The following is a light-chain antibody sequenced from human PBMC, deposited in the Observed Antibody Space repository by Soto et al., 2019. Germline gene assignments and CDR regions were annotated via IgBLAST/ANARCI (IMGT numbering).Light chain of an antibody. CDR3: MQGTHWPWT. J-gene: IGKJ1*01. Sequence: DVVMTQSPLSLPVTLGQPASISCRSTQGLVYSDGNIYLNWFHQRPGQSPRRLIYMISKRDSGVPARFRGSGSGTDFTLTISSVEAEDVGVYYCMQGTHWPWTFGQGTRVE. CDR1: QGLVYSDGNIY. CDR2: MIS. V-gene: IGKV2-30*01.